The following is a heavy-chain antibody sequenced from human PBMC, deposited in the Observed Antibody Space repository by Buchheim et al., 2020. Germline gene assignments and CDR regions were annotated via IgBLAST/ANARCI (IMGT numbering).Heavy chain of an antibody. J-gene: IGHJ5*02. V-gene: IGHV4-39*07. CDR1: GGSISSSSDY. Sequence: QLQLQESGPGLVKPSETLSLTCTVSGGSISSSSDYWGWIRQPPGKGLEWIGSIYYSGNTYYNPSLKSRVTISVDTSKNQFSLKLSSVTAADTAVYYCARFSRWIAGSFRTKNWFDPWGQGTL. CDR3: ARFSRWIAGSFRTKNWFDP. D-gene: IGHD1-14*01. CDR2: IYYSGNT.